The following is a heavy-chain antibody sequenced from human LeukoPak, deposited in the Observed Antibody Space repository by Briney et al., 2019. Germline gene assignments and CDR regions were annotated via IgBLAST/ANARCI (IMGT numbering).Heavy chain of an antibody. J-gene: IGHJ4*02. Sequence: GGSLRLSCAASGFTFSNAWMSWVRQGPGKGLEWVGRIKSKTDGGTTDYAAPVKGRFTISRDDSKNTLYLQMNSLKTEDTAVCYCTTQRSRITMVRGVIRSDHWGQGTLVTVSS. CDR3: TTQRSRITMVRGVIRSDH. CDR2: IKSKTDGGTT. V-gene: IGHV3-15*01. D-gene: IGHD3-10*01. CDR1: GFTFSNAW.